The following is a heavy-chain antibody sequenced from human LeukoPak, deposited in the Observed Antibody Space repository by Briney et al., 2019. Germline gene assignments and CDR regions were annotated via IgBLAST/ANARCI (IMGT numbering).Heavy chain of an antibody. J-gene: IGHJ3*02. CDR2: IRSKTNNYAT. V-gene: IGHV3-73*01. CDR3: TRHNYDRSGYGAFDI. D-gene: IGHD3-22*01. CDR1: GFTFSGSD. Sequence: PGGSLTLSCAASGFTFSGSDIHWVRQASGKGLEWVGHIRSKTNNYATADAASVKGSFTFSRDDSKNTAYIQMNSLKTEDTAVYYCTRHNYDRSGYGAFDIRGQGTMVTVSS.